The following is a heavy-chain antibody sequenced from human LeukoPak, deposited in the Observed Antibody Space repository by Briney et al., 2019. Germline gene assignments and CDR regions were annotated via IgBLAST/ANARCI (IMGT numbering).Heavy chain of an antibody. D-gene: IGHD3-9*01. CDR1: CYSFTSYW. CDR3: ARLHYYDILTGYYFDY. Sequence: GEALQISCHGSCYSFTSYWIGWVRRMPGKGVEWMGIIYPGDSDTRYSPSFQGQVTISADKSISTAYLQWSSLKASDTAMYYCARLHYYDILTGYYFDYWGQGTLVTVSS. J-gene: IGHJ4*02. V-gene: IGHV5-51*01. CDR2: IYPGDSDT.